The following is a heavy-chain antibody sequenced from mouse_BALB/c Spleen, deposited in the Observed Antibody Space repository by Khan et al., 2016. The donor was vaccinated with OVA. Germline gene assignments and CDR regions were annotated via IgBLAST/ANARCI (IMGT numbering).Heavy chain of an antibody. D-gene: IGHD1-1*01. Sequence: EVELVESGGGLVQPGGSRKLSCAASGFTFSSYGMHWVRQAPEKGLEWVAYISGDSSTIYYADTVKGRFTISRDNPKNTLFLQMTSQRSEDTAMYYCATSYYYGYYIDYWGQGTTLTVSS. V-gene: IGHV5-17*02. CDR2: ISGDSSTI. CDR3: ATSYYYGYYIDY. CDR1: GFTFSSYG. J-gene: IGHJ2*01.